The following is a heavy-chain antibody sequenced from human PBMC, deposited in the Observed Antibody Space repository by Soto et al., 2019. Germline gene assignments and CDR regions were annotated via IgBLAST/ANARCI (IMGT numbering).Heavy chain of an antibody. CDR3: ARVPPYYDFWSGYLNAFDI. V-gene: IGHV1-18*01. Sequence: SVKVSCKASGYTFTSYGISWVRQAPGQGLEWMGWISAYNGNTNYAQKLQGRVTMTTDTSTSTAYMELRSLRSDDTAVYYCARVPPYYDFWSGYLNAFDIWGQGTMVTVSS. CDR1: GYTFTSYG. J-gene: IGHJ3*02. D-gene: IGHD3-3*01. CDR2: ISAYNGNT.